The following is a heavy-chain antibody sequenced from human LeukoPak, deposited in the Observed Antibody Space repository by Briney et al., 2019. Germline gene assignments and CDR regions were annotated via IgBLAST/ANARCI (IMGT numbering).Heavy chain of an antibody. D-gene: IGHD1-26*01. J-gene: IGHJ4*02. CDR1: GYSFTTYW. V-gene: IGHV5-51*01. CDR3: VRLVSGSQPPFDY. CDR2: IYPGDSDT. Sequence: GESLKISCKGSGYSFTTYWIGWVRQMPGKGLEWMGIIYPGDSDTRYSPSFQGQVTISADKSISTAYLQWSSLKASDTAVYYCVRLVSGSQPPFDYWGQGALVTV.